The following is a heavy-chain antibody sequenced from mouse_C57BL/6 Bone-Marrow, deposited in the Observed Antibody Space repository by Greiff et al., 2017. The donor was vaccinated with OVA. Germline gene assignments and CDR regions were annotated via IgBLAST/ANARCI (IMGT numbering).Heavy chain of an antibody. CDR3: ASDDGYYHYYAMDY. V-gene: IGHV3-6*01. D-gene: IGHD2-3*01. CDR1: GYSITSGYY. Sequence: EVHLVESGPGLVKPSPSLSLSCSVTGYSITSGYYWNWIRQFPGNNLEWMGYIRYDGSTNYNPSLKNRISITRDTSKNQFFLKLNSVTTEYTATYYCASDDGYYHYYAMDYWGQGTSVTVSS. CDR2: IRYDGST. J-gene: IGHJ4*01.